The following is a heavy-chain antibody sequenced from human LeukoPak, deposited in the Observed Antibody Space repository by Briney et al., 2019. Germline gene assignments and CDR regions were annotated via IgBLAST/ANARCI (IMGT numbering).Heavy chain of an antibody. V-gene: IGHV3-23*01. CDR1: GFTFSGYA. Sequence: GGSLRLSCAASGFTFSGYAMTWVRQAPGKGPEWVSAISGNGRSTFYADSVKGRLTISRDNSKNTLYLQMNSLRAEDTAVYYCAKAYYSDTARYNYYYGLDVWGQGTTVTVSS. J-gene: IGHJ6*02. D-gene: IGHD5-18*01. CDR3: AKAYYSDTARYNYYYGLDV. CDR2: ISGNGRST.